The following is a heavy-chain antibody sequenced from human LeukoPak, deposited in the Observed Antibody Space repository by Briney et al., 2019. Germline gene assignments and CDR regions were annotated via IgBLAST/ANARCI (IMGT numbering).Heavy chain of an antibody. CDR1: GYNFTNYW. D-gene: IGHD3-10*01. J-gene: IGHJ4*02. CDR3: ARQTIYYGSGTYYGH. CDR2: IYPGDSHT. Sequence: GESLKISCKGSGYNFTNYWIGWVRQMPGKGLEWMGTIYPGDSHTIYSPSFQGQVTISADKSISTAYLQWSSLKASDTAMYYCARQTIYYGSGTYYGHWGQGTLVTVST. V-gene: IGHV5-51*01.